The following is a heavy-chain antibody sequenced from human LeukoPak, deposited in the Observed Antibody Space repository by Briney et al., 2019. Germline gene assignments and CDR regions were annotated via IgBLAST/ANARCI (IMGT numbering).Heavy chain of an antibody. CDR3: ARHRSSWLIDY. CDR2: ISDSGGNT. D-gene: IGHD6-6*01. J-gene: IGHJ4*02. CDR1: GFTFNSHA. Sequence: GGSLRLSCAASGFTFNSHAMSWVRQAPWERLQWVSGISDSGGNTYYADSVRGRFTISRDNSKNTLYLQMNSLRAEDTAVYYCARHRSSWLIDYWGQGTLVTVSS. V-gene: IGHV3-23*01.